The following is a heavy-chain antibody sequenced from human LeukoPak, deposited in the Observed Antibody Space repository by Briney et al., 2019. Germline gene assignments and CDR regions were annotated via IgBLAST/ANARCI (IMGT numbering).Heavy chain of an antibody. CDR3: ATVISGRYQLLWGQYYMDV. CDR1: GFTFSSYA. CDR2: ISYEGSNK. Sequence: PGGSLRLSWAASGFTFSSYAMRWGRQAPGKGLGGVAVISYEGSNKYYADSVKGRFTISRDNSKNTRYLQVNRLRADDTAVYYCATVISGRYQLLWGQYYMDVWGQGTMVTVSS. D-gene: IGHD2-2*01. V-gene: IGHV3-30*14. J-gene: IGHJ6*03.